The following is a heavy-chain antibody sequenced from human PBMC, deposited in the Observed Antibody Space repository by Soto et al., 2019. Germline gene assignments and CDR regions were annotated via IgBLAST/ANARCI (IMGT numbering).Heavy chain of an antibody. CDR2: FDPEDGET. Sequence: ASVKVSCKVSGYTLTEFSMHCVRPAPGKGLEWMGGFDPEDGETIYAQKFQGRVTMTEDTSTDTAYMELSSLRSEDTAVYYCASSGGDNYGMDVWGQGTTVTVSS. J-gene: IGHJ6*02. CDR1: GYTLTEFS. V-gene: IGHV1-24*01. CDR3: ASSGGDNYGMDV. D-gene: IGHD2-21*02.